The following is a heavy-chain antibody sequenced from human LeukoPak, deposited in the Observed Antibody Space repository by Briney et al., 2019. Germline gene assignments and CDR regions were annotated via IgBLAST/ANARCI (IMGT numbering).Heavy chain of an antibody. J-gene: IGHJ6*03. CDR2: INHSGST. V-gene: IGHV4-34*01. CDR1: GGSFSGYY. CDR3: ARRARGSSAPWDYYYYYMDV. Sequence: SETLSLTCAVYGGSFSGYYWSWIRQPPGKGLEWIGEINHSGSTNYNPSLKSRVTISVDTSKNQFSLKLSSVTAADTAVYYCARRARGSSAPWDYYYYYMDVWGKGTTVTVSS. D-gene: IGHD6-6*01.